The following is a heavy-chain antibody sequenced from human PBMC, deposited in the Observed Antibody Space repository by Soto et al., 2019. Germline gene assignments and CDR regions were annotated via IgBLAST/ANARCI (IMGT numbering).Heavy chain of an antibody. J-gene: IGHJ4*02. V-gene: IGHV2-5*02. Sequence: QITVKESGPTLVQPTQTLTLTCTFSGFSLSTSGVGMACIRQHQGKALEWLAVIYCDDDKRYTPSLKSRLNITKDTSKNQVVLTMSNMDPVDTATYYCAHRRPSAACDYWGQGTLVTVSS. D-gene: IGHD2-15*01. CDR1: GFSLSTSGVG. CDR3: AHRRPSAACDY. CDR2: IYCDDDK.